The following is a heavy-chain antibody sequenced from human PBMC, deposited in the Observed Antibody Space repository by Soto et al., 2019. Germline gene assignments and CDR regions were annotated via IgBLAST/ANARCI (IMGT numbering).Heavy chain of an antibody. Sequence: EVQLVESGGGLVQPGGSLRLSCAASGFTFSNYWMHWVRQTPGKGLVWVSRINSDGSSTSYADSVKGRFTISRDNAKNTLYLQMNSLRAEDTCGSYGGRGIFYWGQGSLVTVSS. CDR3: GRGIFY. J-gene: IGHJ4*02. CDR2: INSDGSST. CDR1: GFTFSNYW. D-gene: IGHD2-15*01. V-gene: IGHV3-74*01.